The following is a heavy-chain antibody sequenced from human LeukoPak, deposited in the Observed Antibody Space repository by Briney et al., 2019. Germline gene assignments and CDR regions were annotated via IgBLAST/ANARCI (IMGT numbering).Heavy chain of an antibody. CDR1: GFTFSSYE. J-gene: IGHJ3*02. V-gene: IGHV3-23*01. Sequence: PGGSLRLSCAASGFTFSSYEMNWVRQAPGKGLEWVSAISGSGGSTYYADSVKGRFTISRDNSKNTLYLQMNSLRAEDTAVYYCARVIAAADVVDHGAFDIWGQGTMVTVSS. D-gene: IGHD6-13*01. CDR3: ARVIAAADVVDHGAFDI. CDR2: ISGSGGST.